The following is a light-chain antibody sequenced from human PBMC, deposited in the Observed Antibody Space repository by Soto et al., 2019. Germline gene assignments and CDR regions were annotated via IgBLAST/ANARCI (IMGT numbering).Light chain of an antibody. V-gene: IGLV2-8*01. J-gene: IGLJ1*01. Sequence: QSALTQPPSASGSPGQSVTISCTGTSSDVGGYDYVSWYQQHPRKAPKLIIYEVTKRPSGVPDRFSGSKSGNTASLIVSWIQAEDEAEYYFVSSADNNRYVVGTGTKVTV. CDR1: SSDVGGYDY. CDR2: EVT. CDR3: VSSADNNRYV.